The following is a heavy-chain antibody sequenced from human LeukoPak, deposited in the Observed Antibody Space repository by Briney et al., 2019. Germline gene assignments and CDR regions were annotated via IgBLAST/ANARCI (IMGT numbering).Heavy chain of an antibody. J-gene: IGHJ6*02. Sequence: SETLSLTCTVSGGSISSYYWNWIRQPPGKGLEWIGYIYYSGSTNYNPSLKSRVTISVDTSKNQFSLKLSSVTAADTAVYYCARDVVVRGVKYGMDVWGQGTTVTVSS. D-gene: IGHD3-10*01. V-gene: IGHV4-59*12. CDR2: IYYSGST. CDR3: ARDVVVRGVKYGMDV. CDR1: GGSISSYY.